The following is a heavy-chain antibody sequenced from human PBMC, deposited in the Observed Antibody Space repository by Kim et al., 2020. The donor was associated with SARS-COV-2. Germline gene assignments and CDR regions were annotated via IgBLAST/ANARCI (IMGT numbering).Heavy chain of an antibody. D-gene: IGHD1-1*01. V-gene: IGHV3-23*01. CDR1: GFTFSSYA. Sequence: GGSLRLSCAASGFTFSSYAMSWVRQAPGKGLEWVSAISGSGGSTYYADSVKGRFTISRDNSKNTLYLQMNSLRAEDTAVYYCANTNKGRAGTTQYYYSDIDAWGKGTTVTVSS. CDR2: ISGSGGST. CDR3: ANTNKGRAGTTQYYYSDIDA. J-gene: IGHJ6*03.